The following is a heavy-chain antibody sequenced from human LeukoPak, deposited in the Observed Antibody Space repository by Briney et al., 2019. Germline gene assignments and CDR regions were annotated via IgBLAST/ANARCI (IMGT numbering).Heavy chain of an antibody. CDR1: GGSIISSSYY. J-gene: IGHJ3*02. CDR3: ARHRAYSYSSPFDI. D-gene: IGHD6-6*01. V-gene: IGHV4-39*01. CDR2: IYYSGST. Sequence: SGTLSLTCTVSGGSIISSSYYWGWIRQPPGKGLEWIGSIYYSGSTYYNPSLKSRVTIFVDTSKNQFSLKLSSLTAADTAVYYCARHRAYSYSSPFDIWGQGTMVTVSS.